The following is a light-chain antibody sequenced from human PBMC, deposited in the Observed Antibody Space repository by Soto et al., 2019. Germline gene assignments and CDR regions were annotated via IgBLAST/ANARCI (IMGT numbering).Light chain of an antibody. CDR2: AAS. CDR3: QQLFDSPIT. Sequence: IQLTPSPSFLSPPIGESLTITCRASQVISTSLAWYQVKPGKAPKLLIYAASTLESGVPSRFSATVSGTEFSLTITSLQPEDFATYYCQQLFDSPITFGQGTRLEIK. V-gene: IGKV1-9*01. J-gene: IGKJ5*01. CDR1: QVISTS.